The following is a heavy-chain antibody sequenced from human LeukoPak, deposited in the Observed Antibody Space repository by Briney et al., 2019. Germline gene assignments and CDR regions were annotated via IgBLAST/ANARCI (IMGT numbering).Heavy chain of an antibody. CDR1: GFTFKNYW. D-gene: IGHD3-22*01. CDR2: IKEDGSEK. Sequence: GESLRISCAASGFTFKNYWMTWVRQVPGKGLEWVASIKEDGSEKYHVDSVEGRFTISRDNAKSSLYLQMNSLRAEDTAVYYCARVGKLVVGNDITQSAFDIWGQGTMVTVSS. J-gene: IGHJ3*02. CDR3: ARVGKLVVGNDITQSAFDI. V-gene: IGHV3-7*03.